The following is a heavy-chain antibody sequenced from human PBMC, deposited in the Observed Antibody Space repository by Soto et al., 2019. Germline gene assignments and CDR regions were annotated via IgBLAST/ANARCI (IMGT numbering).Heavy chain of an antibody. CDR3: ARGQRALITYGPFDP. CDR2: ISSSSSYI. CDR1: GFTFSSYS. Sequence: GGSLRLSCAASGFTFSSYSMNWVRQAPGKGLEWVSSISSSSSYIYYADSVKGRFTISRDNAKNTLFLHMNSLRAADTAVYYCARGQRALITYGPFDPWGQGTLVTVSS. V-gene: IGHV3-21*04. D-gene: IGHD4-17*01. J-gene: IGHJ5*02.